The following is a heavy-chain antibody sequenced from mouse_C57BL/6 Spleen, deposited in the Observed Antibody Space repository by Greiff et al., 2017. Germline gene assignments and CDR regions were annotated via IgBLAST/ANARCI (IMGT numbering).Heavy chain of an antibody. CDR2: IWSDGST. J-gene: IGHJ4*01. D-gene: IGHD1-1*01. CDR1: GFSLTSYG. CDR3: ARHPYYGSSYPYAMDY. Sequence: VQLQQSGPGLVAPSQSLSITCTVSGFSLTSYGVHWVRQPPGKGLEWLVVIWSDGSTTYNSALKSRLSISKDNSKSQVFLNMNSLQTDDTAMYYCARHPYYGSSYPYAMDYWGQGTSVTVSS. V-gene: IGHV2-6-1*01.